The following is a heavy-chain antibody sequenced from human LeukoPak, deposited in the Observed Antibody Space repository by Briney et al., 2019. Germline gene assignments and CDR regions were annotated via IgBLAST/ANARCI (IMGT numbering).Heavy chain of an antibody. CDR2: ISSSGSTI. CDR1: GFTFSSYE. D-gene: IGHD6-19*01. Sequence: GESLKISCAASGFTFSSYEMNWVRQAPGKGLEWVSYISSSGSTIYYADSVKGRFTISRDNAKNSLYLQMNSLRAEDTAVYYCARGYSSGWYPVSYFDYWGQGTLVTVSS. CDR3: ARGYSSGWYPVSYFDY. V-gene: IGHV3-48*03. J-gene: IGHJ4*02.